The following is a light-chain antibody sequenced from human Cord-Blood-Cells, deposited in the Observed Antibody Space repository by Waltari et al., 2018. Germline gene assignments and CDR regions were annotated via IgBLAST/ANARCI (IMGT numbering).Light chain of an antibody. J-gene: IGLJ2*01. V-gene: IGLV2-14*01. CDR1: SSDVGGYNY. Sequence: QSALTQPAPVSGSPGQSLTISCTGTSSDVGGYNYVSWYQQHPGNAPKLMIYDVSNRPSGVSNRFSGSKSGNMASLTISGLQAEDEADYYCSSYTSSSTVVFCGGTKLTVL. CDR2: DVS. CDR3: SSYTSSSTVV.